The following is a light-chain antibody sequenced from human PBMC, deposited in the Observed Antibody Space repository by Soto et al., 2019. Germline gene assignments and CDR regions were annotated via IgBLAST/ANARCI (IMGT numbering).Light chain of an antibody. CDR3: QQYLSYPIT. Sequence: DIQMTQSPSTLSASVGDRVTITCRASQSISSWLAWYQQNPGKAPKSLIYKASSLESGVPSRFSGSGSGTEFTLTISSLQPDDFATYYCQQYLSYPITFGQGTRLEIK. CDR2: KAS. V-gene: IGKV1-5*03. CDR1: QSISSW. J-gene: IGKJ5*01.